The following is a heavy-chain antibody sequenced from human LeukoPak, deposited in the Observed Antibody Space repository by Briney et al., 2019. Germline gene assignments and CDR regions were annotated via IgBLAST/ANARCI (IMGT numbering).Heavy chain of an antibody. CDR3: ARGKRGYSSSWYDY. D-gene: IGHD6-13*01. V-gene: IGHV4-59*12. J-gene: IGHJ4*02. Sequence: SETLSLTCTVPGGSISSYYWSWIRQPPGKGLEWIGYIYYIGSTNYNPPLTSRATISVDTSKNQFSLKLSSVTAADTAVYYCARGKRGYSSSWYDYWGQGTLVTVSS. CDR1: GGSISSYY. CDR2: IYYIGST.